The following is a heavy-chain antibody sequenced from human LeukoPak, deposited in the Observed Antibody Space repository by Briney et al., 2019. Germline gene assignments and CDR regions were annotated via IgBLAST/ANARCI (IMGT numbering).Heavy chain of an antibody. J-gene: IGHJ4*02. CDR3: ARSLNGYYSSFDY. Sequence: GASAKVSCKASGYIFTNYYMHWVRQAPGRGLEWMGIITPSGGSTTYAQKFQGRVTMTRDTSTSTVYMELSSLRSEDTAVYYCARSLNGYYSSFDYWGQGTLVTVSS. CDR1: GYIFTNYY. V-gene: IGHV1-46*01. CDR2: ITPSGGST. D-gene: IGHD3-22*01.